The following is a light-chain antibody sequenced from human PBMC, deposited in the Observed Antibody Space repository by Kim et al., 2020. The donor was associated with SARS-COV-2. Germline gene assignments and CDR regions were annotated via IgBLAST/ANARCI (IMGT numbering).Light chain of an antibody. CDR3: QQYKSYPYT. J-gene: IGKJ2*01. Sequence: DIRMTQSPYTLSASVGDRVTITCRASQTIDSWLAWYQHKSGKAPKLLIYKAHVLESGVPSRFSGSGSGTEFTLTISSLQPDDFATYYCQQYKSYPYTFGQGTKLEI. CDR2: KAH. CDR1: QTIDSW. V-gene: IGKV1-5*03.